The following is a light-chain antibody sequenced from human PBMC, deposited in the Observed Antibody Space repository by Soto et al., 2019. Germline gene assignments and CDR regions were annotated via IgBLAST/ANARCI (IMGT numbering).Light chain of an antibody. V-gene: IGKV3D-15*01. J-gene: IGKJ5*01. CDR1: QSVSSN. CDR2: GAS. CDR3: QQYNNWPPFIT. Sequence: EIVMTQSPATLSVSPGERATLSCRASQSVSSNLAWYQQKPGQAPRLLIYGASTRATGIPARFSGGGSGTEFTLTISSLQSEDFAVYYCQQYNNWPPFITFGQGTRLEIK.